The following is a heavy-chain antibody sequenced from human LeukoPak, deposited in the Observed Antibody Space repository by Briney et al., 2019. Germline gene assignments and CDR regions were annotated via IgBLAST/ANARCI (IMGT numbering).Heavy chain of an antibody. D-gene: IGHD2-2*01. CDR2: IIPILGIA. V-gene: IGHV1-69*04. CDR3: ARLGYCSSTSCYRAALDI. J-gene: IGHJ3*02. Sequence: GASVKVSCKASGGTFSSYAISWVRQAPGQGLEWMGRIIPILGIANYAQKFQGRVTITADKSTSTAYMELSSLRSEDTAVYYCARLGYCSSTSCYRAALDIWGQGTMVTVSS. CDR1: GGTFSSYA.